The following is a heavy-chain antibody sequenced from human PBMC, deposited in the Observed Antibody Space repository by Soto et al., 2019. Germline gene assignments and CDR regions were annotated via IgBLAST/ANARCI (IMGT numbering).Heavy chain of an antibody. V-gene: IGHV3-30-3*01. CDR2: ISYEGSNT. Sequence: GGSQRLSCVASGFTFDTYGIHWVRQAPGKGLQWVALISYEGSNTYYADSVRGRFTISRGNSKNTLYLQINALRPEDTGVYYCARVTPGNNLYYFSGLDVWGQGTSVTVSS. CDR1: GFTFDTYG. CDR3: ARVTPGNNLYYFSGLDV. D-gene: IGHD1-1*01. J-gene: IGHJ6*02.